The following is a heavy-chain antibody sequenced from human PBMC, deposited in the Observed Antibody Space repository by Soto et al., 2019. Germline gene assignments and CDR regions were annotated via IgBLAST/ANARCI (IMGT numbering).Heavy chain of an antibody. Sequence: ASVKVSCKASGGTFSSYAISWVRQAPGQGLEWMGGIIPIFGTANYAQKFQGRVTITADESTSTAYMELSSLRSEDTAVYYCARGPEVVAATAYWGQGALVTVSS. J-gene: IGHJ4*02. CDR3: ARGPEVVAATAY. V-gene: IGHV1-69*13. CDR2: IIPIFGTA. CDR1: GGTFSSYA. D-gene: IGHD2-15*01.